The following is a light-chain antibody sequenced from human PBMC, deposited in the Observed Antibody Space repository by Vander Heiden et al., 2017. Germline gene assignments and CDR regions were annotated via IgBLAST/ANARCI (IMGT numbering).Light chain of an antibody. CDR2: QDT. V-gene: IGLV3-1*01. J-gene: IGLJ2*01. CDR3: PAWDDSAAVV. Sequence: SYESTQPPSVSVSPGQTARNTCSANKLGNKYASGYQQRPGQSPVLVIYQDTKRRSEIPERFSGSNSGNTATLTISGTKAMDEADYYCPAWDDSAAVVFGGGTKLTVL. CDR1: KLGNKY.